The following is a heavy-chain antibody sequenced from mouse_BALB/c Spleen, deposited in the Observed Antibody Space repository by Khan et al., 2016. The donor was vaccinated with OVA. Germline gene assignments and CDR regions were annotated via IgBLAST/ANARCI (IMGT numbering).Heavy chain of an antibody. CDR3: ACELRGFAY. D-gene: IGHD1-1*01. CDR1: GDSITSGY. CDR2: ISYSGNT. V-gene: IGHV3-8*02. Sequence: EVQLQESGPSLVKPSQTLSLTCSVTGDSITSGYWNWIRKFPGHKLEYMGYISYSGNTYYNPSLKSRISITRDTSKTQNYRQLNSETTEDTATYYCACELRGFAYWGQGTLVTVSA. J-gene: IGHJ3*01.